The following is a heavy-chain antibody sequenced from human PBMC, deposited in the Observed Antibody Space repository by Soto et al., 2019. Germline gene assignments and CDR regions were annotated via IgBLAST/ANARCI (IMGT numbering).Heavy chain of an antibody. CDR2: ISGSGGST. Sequence: VGSLRLYCGVSGFCISSYSMCWFRKAPGKGLEWVSAISGSGGSTYYADSVKGRFTISRDNSKNTLYLQMNSLRAEDTAVYYCAKDHCTGGRWYYFYYWAQGNLLTIS. CDR3: AKDHCTGGRWYYFYY. D-gene: IGHD2-8*02. V-gene: IGHV3-23*01. J-gene: IGHJ4*02. CDR1: GFCISSYS.